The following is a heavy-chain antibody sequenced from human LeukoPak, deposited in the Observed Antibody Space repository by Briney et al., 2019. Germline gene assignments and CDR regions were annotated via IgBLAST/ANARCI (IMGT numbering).Heavy chain of an antibody. J-gene: IGHJ5*02. V-gene: IGHV4-38-2*02. Sequence: PSETLSLICAVSGYSISSGYQWAWIRRSPGKGLEWIGSIFHSGSAHYNPSLKSRVTISVETSNNQFSLKMYSVTAADTAVYYCARDPRWLTPDCTSTSCYENYFDPWGQGTLVTVSS. CDR2: IFHSGSA. D-gene: IGHD2-2*01. CDR3: ARDPRWLTPDCTSTSCYENYFDP. CDR1: GYSISSGYQ.